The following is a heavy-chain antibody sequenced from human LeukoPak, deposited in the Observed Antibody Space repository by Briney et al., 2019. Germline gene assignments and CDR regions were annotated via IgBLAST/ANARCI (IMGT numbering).Heavy chain of an antibody. CDR1: GFTFSSYS. V-gene: IGHV3-21*01. Sequence: GGSLRLSCAASGFTFSSYSMNWARQAPGKGLEWVSSISSSSSYIYYADSVKGRFTISRDNAKNSLYLQMNSLRAEDTAVYYCAREISIAAPYYFDYWGQGTLVTVSS. J-gene: IGHJ4*02. CDR3: AREISIAAPYYFDY. CDR2: ISSSSSYI. D-gene: IGHD6-6*01.